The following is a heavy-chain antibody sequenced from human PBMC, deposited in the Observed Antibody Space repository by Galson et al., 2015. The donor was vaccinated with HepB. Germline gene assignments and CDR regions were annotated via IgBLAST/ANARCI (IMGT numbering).Heavy chain of an antibody. CDR2: INAGNGNT. V-gene: IGHV1-3*01. Sequence: SVKVSCKASGYTFTSYAMHWVRQAPGQRLEWMGWINAGNGNTKYSQKFQGRVTITRDTSASTAYMELSSLRSEDTAVYYCARSGVTIFGVYDYYYMDVWGKGTTVTVSS. CDR3: ARSGVTIFGVYDYYYMDV. CDR1: GYTFTSYA. D-gene: IGHD3-3*01. J-gene: IGHJ6*03.